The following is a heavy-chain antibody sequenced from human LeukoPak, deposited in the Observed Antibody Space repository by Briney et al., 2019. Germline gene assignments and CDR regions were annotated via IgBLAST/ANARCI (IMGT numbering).Heavy chain of an antibody. CDR1: GGSISSHY. J-gene: IGHJ3*02. CDR3: ARVVVAATPDAFDI. D-gene: IGHD2-15*01. V-gene: IGHV4-59*11. Sequence: SETLSLTCTVSGGSISSHYWSWIRQPPGKGLEWIGYIYYSGSTNYNPSLKSRVTISVDTSKNQFSLKLSSVTAADTAVYYCARVVVAATPDAFDIWDQGTMVTVSS. CDR2: IYYSGST.